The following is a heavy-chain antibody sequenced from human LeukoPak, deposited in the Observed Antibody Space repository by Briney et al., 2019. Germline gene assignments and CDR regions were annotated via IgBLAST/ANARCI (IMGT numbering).Heavy chain of an antibody. CDR2: MNHSGGT. D-gene: IGHD5-18*01. J-gene: IGHJ4*02. Sequence: SETLSLTCAVSDGSFNVYYWTWIRKSPAKGLEWIGEMNHSGGTMYNPSLKSRFTMSVDTSKSQFSLKLTSVTAADTAVYYCTRRAYTYDSYFFDHWGLGTLVTVSS. CDR1: DGSFNVYY. V-gene: IGHV4-34*01. CDR3: TRRAYTYDSYFFDH.